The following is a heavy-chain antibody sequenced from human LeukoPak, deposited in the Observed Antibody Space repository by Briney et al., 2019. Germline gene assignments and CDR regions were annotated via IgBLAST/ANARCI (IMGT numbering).Heavy chain of an antibody. V-gene: IGHV3-23*01. CDR1: GFTFSSYA. D-gene: IGHD2-15*01. CDR3: AKGRSGVVVAALNY. Sequence: PGGSLRLSCAASGFTFSSYAMSWVRQAPGKGLEWVSTISGSGDSTYYADSVKGRFTISRDNSRNTLYLQMNSLRADDTAVYYCAKGRSGVVVAALNYWGQGTPVTVSS. CDR2: ISGSGDST. J-gene: IGHJ4*02.